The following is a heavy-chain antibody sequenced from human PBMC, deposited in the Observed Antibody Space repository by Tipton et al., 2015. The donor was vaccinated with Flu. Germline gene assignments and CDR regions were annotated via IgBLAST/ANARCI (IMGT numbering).Heavy chain of an antibody. CDR1: GGSISTYY. D-gene: IGHD5-12*01. V-gene: IGHV4-4*07. CDR3: ARDLRGYSGYTGGDAFDV. CDR2: ISHSGST. J-gene: IGHJ3*01. Sequence: GLVKPSETLSLTCTVSGGSISTYYWSWIRQPAGKGLEWIGRISHSGSTNYNVSLNGRVIMSVDPSKGQLSLRLSSATAADTAKYYCARDLRGYSGYTGGDAFDVWGQGTVVTVSS.